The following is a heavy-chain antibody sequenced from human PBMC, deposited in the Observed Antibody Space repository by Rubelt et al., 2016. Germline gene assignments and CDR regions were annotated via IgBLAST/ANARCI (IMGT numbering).Heavy chain of an antibody. Sequence: QVQLVQSGAEVKKPGASVKVSCKASGYTFSTYGISWVRQAPGQGLEWMGWISAYNGNTDYAQRVQGRGTLTTETSTSTAYMELRSLRSDDTAVYYCARDPYGDRHHDYWGQGTLVTVSS. J-gene: IGHJ4*02. CDR1: GYTFSTYG. CDR3: ARDPYGDRHHDY. D-gene: IGHD4-17*01. V-gene: IGHV1-18*04. CDR2: ISAYNGNT.